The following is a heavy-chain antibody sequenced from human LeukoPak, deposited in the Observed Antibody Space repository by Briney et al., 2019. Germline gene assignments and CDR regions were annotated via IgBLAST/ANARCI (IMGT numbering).Heavy chain of an antibody. CDR1: GFTFSSYT. D-gene: IGHD6-19*01. V-gene: IGHV3-23*01. Sequence: GGSLRLSCAASGFTFSSYTMSWVRQAPGKGLEWVSAISGSGGSTYYADSVKGRFTISRDNSKNTLYLQMNSLRAEDTAVYYCAKERRSPKVAGGFDYWGQGTLVTVSS. CDR3: AKERRSPKVAGGFDY. CDR2: ISGSGGST. J-gene: IGHJ4*02.